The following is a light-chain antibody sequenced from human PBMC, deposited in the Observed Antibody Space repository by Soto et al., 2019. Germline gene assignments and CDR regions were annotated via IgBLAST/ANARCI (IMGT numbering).Light chain of an antibody. CDR2: EGS. J-gene: IGLJ3*02. Sequence: HSALTQPASVSGSPGQSITISCTGTSSDLGSYNLVSWYQQHPGKAPRVMIYEGSKRPSGVSNRFSGSKSDNTASLTISGLQAEDEADYYCCSYAGSSTWVFGGGTKLTVL. CDR3: CSYAGSSTWV. V-gene: IGLV2-23*01. CDR1: SSDLGSYNL.